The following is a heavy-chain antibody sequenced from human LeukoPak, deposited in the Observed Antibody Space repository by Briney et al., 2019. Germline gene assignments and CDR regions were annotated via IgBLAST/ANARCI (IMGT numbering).Heavy chain of an antibody. Sequence: GGSLRLSCAASGNYWMHWVRQVPGKGLVWVSHINSDGSWTSYADSVKGRFTISEDNAKNTVYLQMNSLRAEDTAVYYCVSFYETYWGRGTLVTVSS. V-gene: IGHV3-74*01. D-gene: IGHD2/OR15-2a*01. CDR3: VSFYETY. CDR2: INSDGSWT. CDR1: GNYW. J-gene: IGHJ4*02.